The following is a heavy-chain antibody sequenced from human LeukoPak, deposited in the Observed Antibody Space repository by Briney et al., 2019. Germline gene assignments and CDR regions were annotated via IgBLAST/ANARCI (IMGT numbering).Heavy chain of an antibody. CDR1: GFTFSSYG. J-gene: IGHJ6*02. Sequence: PGGSLRLSCAASGFTFSSYGVHWVRQAPGKGLEWVAVIWYDGSNKYYADSVKGRFTISRDNSKNTLYLQMNSLRAEDTAVYYCAREGDSSSWYYYYGMDVWGQGTTVTVSS. D-gene: IGHD6-13*01. CDR2: IWYDGSNK. CDR3: AREGDSSSWYYYYGMDV. V-gene: IGHV3-33*01.